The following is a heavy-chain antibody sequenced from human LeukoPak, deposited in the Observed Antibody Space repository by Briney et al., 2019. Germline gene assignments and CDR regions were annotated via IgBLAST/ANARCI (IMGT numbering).Heavy chain of an antibody. J-gene: IGHJ4*02. CDR3: AREKNGNEPFDY. V-gene: IGHV3-21*04. CDR2: ITSSSMYI. CDR1: GFTFSNYN. D-gene: IGHD4-23*01. Sequence: PGGSLRLSCAASGFTFSNYNMNWVRQTPGKGLEWVSSITSSSMYIYYADSVKGRFTISRDNAKNSLSLQMNSLRAEDTAVYYCAREKNGNEPFDYWGQGTLVTVSS.